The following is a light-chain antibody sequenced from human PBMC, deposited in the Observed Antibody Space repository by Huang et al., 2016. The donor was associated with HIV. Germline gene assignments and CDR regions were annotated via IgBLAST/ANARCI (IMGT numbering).Light chain of an antibody. J-gene: IGKJ5*01. CDR2: DAS. V-gene: IGKV3-11*01. CDR1: QSVSRY. CDR3: QQRSRWPIT. Sequence: EIVLTQSPATLSLSPGERATLSCRASQSVSRYLAWYQQKPGPAPSLLIYDASNRATDIPARFSGSGSGTDFTLTITSLEPEDFAVYYCQQRSRWPITFGQGTRLEIK.